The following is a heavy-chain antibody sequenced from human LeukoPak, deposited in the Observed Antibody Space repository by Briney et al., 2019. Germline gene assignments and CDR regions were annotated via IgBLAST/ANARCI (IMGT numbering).Heavy chain of an antibody. CDR1: GGSFSGYY. CDR2: INHSGST. V-gene: IGHV4-34*01. J-gene: IGHJ4*02. Sequence: SETLSLTCAVYGGSFSGYYWSWLRQPPGKGLEWIGEINHSGSTNYNPSLKSRVTISVDTSKNQFSLKLSSVTAADTAVYYCARVVVQLLSAIPYHFDYWGQGTLVTVSS. D-gene: IGHD2-2*01. CDR3: ARVVVQLLSAIPYHFDY.